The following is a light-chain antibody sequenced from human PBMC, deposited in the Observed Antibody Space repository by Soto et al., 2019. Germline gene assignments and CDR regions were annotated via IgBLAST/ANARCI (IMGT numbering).Light chain of an antibody. CDR3: QHYGGSPPST. Sequence: EIVLTQSPGTLSLSPGERGSLSCRASQSLTTNFLAWYQQRPGQAPRLLIYGASSRVTDIPDRFSGNGSGTDFTLTIIGLEADDFGVYYCQHYGGSPPSTFGQGTKV. J-gene: IGKJ1*01. CDR1: QSLTTNF. CDR2: GAS. V-gene: IGKV3-20*01.